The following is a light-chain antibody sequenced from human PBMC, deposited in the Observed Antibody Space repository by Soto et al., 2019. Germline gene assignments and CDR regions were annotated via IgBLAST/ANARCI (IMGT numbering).Light chain of an antibody. CDR1: SSDVGGYNY. CDR3: RSYTSSITLV. J-gene: IGLJ3*02. Sequence: QSALTQPASVSGSPGQSITISCTGTSSDVGGYNYVSWYQQHPGKAPKLLIYDVTNRPSGVSYRFSGSKSGNTASLTISGLQAEDEDDYYCRSYTSSITLVFGGGTKVTVL. CDR2: DVT. V-gene: IGLV2-14*01.